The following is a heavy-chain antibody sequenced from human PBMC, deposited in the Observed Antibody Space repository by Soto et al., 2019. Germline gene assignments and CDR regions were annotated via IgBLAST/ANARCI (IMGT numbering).Heavy chain of an antibody. Sequence: QVQLVESGGGVVQPGRSLRLSCAASGFNFNIYAMHWVRQAPGKGLEWVAIVWHDGNTRYYTQSVKGRFLISRDNSKNTLYLQTTSLRAEDTAMYYCAKEVATWTGCFDPWGLGTLVTVSS. CDR1: GFNFNIYA. CDR3: AKEVATWTGCFDP. CDR2: VWHDGNTR. V-gene: IGHV3-33*06. D-gene: IGHD3-9*01. J-gene: IGHJ5*02.